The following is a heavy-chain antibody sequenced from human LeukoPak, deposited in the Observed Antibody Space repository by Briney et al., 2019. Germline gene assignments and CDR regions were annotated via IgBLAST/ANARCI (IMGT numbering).Heavy chain of an antibody. CDR3: AKRGVVIRVILVGFHKEAYYFDS. J-gene: IGHJ4*02. Sequence: GGSLRLSCAVSGITLSNYGMSWVHQAAGRGREWVAGISDSTGSPNYADFMKGRFTISRDNRKNTLYLQMNSLSAEDTAVYFCAKRGVVIRVILVGFHKEAYYFDSWGQGAVVTVSS. CDR2: ISDSTGSP. V-gene: IGHV3-23*01. D-gene: IGHD3-22*01. CDR1: GITLSNYG.